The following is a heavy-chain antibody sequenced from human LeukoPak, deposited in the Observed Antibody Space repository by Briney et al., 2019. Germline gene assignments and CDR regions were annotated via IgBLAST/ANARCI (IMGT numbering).Heavy chain of an antibody. CDR1: GGPISSYY. CDR3: ARDTPGGFQL. CDR2: IYYSGST. D-gene: IGHD2-15*01. V-gene: IGHV4-59*01. J-gene: IGHJ1*01. Sequence: PSETLSLTCTVSGGPISSYYWSWIRQPPGKGLEWIGYIYYSGSTNYNPSLKSRVTISVDTSKNQFSLKLSSVTAADTAVYYCARDTPGGFQLWGQGTLVTVSS.